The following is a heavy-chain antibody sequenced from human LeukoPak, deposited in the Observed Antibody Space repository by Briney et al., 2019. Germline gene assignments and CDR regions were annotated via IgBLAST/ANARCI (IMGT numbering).Heavy chain of an antibody. CDR1: GYTFTSYG. CDR2: ISAYNGNT. V-gene: IGHV1-18*01. Sequence: ASVKVSCKASGYTFTSYGISWVRQAPGQGLEWVGWISAYNGNTNYAQKLQGRVTMTTDTFTSTAYMELRSLRSDDTAVYYCARVAAGTFFDYWGQGTLVTVSS. J-gene: IGHJ4*02. CDR3: ARVAAGTFFDY. D-gene: IGHD6-13*01.